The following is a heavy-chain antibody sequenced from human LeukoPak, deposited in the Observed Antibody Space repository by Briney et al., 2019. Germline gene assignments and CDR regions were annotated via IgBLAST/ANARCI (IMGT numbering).Heavy chain of an antibody. Sequence: SVKVSCKASGGTFSSYAISWVRQAPGQGLEWMGRIIPILGIANYAQKFQGRVTITADKSTSTAYMELSSLRSEDTAVYYCAREDTTIARYMDVWGQGTTVTVSS. CDR1: GGTFSSYA. D-gene: IGHD3-22*01. CDR3: AREDTTIARYMDV. J-gene: IGHJ6*02. CDR2: IIPILGIA. V-gene: IGHV1-69*04.